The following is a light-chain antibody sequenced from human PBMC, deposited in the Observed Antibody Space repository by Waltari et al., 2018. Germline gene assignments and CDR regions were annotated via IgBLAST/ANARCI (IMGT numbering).Light chain of an antibody. CDR1: CGSIDSKY. Sequence: VFTQPHSVSGSPGQTVTFSCTRSCGSIDSKYVQWYQQRPGSAPTTVINKDNQRPSGVPDRFSGSIDSSSNSASLTISGLKSEDEADYYCQSADGSYNPVFGSGTRLTVL. CDR3: QSADGSYNPV. J-gene: IGLJ6*01. CDR2: KDN. V-gene: IGLV6-57*03.